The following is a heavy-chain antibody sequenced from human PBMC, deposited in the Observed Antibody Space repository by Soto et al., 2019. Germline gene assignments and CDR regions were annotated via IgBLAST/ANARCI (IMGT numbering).Heavy chain of an antibody. CDR2: IYYSGST. D-gene: IGHD6-13*01. J-gene: IGHJ5*02. Sequence: SDTLSLTCTVSGGSISSYYWSWIRQPPGKGLEWIGYIYYSGSTNYNPSLKSRVTISVDTSKNPFSLKLSSVTAADTAVYYCARVRSSSWRLHWFEPWGQGTLVTVSS. CDR1: GGSISSYY. CDR3: ARVRSSSWRLHWFEP. V-gene: IGHV4-59*01.